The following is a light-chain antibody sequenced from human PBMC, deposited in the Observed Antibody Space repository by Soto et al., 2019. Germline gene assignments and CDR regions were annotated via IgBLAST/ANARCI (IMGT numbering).Light chain of an antibody. Sequence: QSVLTQPASVPGSPGQSITISCTGARSDVGTYNYVSWYQQHPGKAPRLMIYEVSNRPSGVSNRFSGSKYGNTASLTISGLQAEDEADYYCSSYTASSALVIFGGGTKVTVL. CDR3: SSYTASSALVI. CDR2: EVS. V-gene: IGLV2-14*01. CDR1: RSDVGTYNY. J-gene: IGLJ2*01.